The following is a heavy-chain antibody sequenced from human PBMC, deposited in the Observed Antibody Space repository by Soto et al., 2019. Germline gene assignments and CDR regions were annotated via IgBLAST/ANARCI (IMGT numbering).Heavy chain of an antibody. CDR1: GDSVSSNSAT. V-gene: IGHV6-1*01. J-gene: IGHJ5*02. Sequence: SQTLSLTCAISGDSVSSNSATWNWIRQSPSRGLEWLGRTYYRSKWYDDYAVSVKSRITINPDTSRNQFSLQLNSVTPEDTAVYDCARGIAAAATYNWFDRWGQGTLVTVSS. CDR3: ARGIAAAATYNWFDR. CDR2: TYYRSKWYD. D-gene: IGHD6-13*01.